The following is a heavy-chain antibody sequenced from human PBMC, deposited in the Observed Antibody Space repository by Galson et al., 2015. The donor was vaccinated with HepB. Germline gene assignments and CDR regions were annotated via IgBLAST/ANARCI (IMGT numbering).Heavy chain of an antibody. V-gene: IGHV3-11*06. CDR2: ISSSSSYT. CDR3: ARQVPAAAHAFDI. Sequence: SLRLSCAASGFTFSDYYMSWIRQAPGKGLEWVSYISSSSSYTNYADSVKGRFTISRDNAKNSLYLQMNSLRAEDTAVYYCARQVPAAAHAFDIWGQGTMVTVSS. CDR1: GFTFSDYY. D-gene: IGHD2-2*01. J-gene: IGHJ3*02.